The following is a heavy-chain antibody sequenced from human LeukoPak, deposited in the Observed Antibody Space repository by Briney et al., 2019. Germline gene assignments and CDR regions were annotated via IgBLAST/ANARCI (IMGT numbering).Heavy chain of an antibody. V-gene: IGHV3-43D*03. CDR1: GFTFDDYA. D-gene: IGHD2-2*01. J-gene: IGHJ6*03. Sequence: GSLRLSCAASGFTFDDYAMHWVRQAPGKGLEWVSLISWDGGSTYYADSVKGRFTISRDNSKNALYLQMNSLRAEDTALYYCAKEGRVVVPAANSPDVFYYYYYYMDVWGKGTTVTVSS. CDR3: AKEGRVVVPAANSPDVFYYYYYYMDV. CDR2: ISWDGGST.